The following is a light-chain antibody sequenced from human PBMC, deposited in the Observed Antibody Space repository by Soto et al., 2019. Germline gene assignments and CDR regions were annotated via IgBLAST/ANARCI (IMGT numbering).Light chain of an antibody. CDR2: SAS. CDR1: QSVSGW. CDR3: KQYERYPLS. J-gene: IGKJ4*01. Sequence: DIQMTQSPSTLSASVGDRVIITCRASQSVSGWLAWYRQKPGKAPELLIYSASTLETGVPSRFSGSGSGTNFTITVSRLQRDDFASYNCKQYERYPLSFGGWTKVEIK. V-gene: IGKV1-5*03.